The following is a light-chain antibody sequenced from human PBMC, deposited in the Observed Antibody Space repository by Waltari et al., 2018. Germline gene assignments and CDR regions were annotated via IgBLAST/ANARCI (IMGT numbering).Light chain of an antibody. V-gene: IGLV1-47*01. CDR2: RNN. CDR1: SSNIGSNY. J-gene: IGLJ2*01. Sequence: QSVLTQPPSASGTPGQRVTISCSGRSSNIGSNYVYWYQQLPGTAPKLLILRNNQRPSGVPDRFSGSKSGTSASLAISGLRSEDEADYYCAAWDDSLSGPVFGGGTKLTVL. CDR3: AAWDDSLSGPV.